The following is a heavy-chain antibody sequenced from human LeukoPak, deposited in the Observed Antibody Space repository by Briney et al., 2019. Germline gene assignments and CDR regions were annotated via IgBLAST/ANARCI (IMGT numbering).Heavy chain of an antibody. V-gene: IGHV1-18*01. J-gene: IGHJ6*03. Sequence: ASVKVSCKASGYTFTSNGISWVRQAPGQGLEWMGWISAYNGDTNYAQKLQGRVTMTTDTSTSTAYMELRSLRSGDTAVYYCARTHDVLSGYPPGYYMDVWGKGTTVTVSS. D-gene: IGHD3-3*01. CDR3: ARTHDVLSGYPPGYYMDV. CDR1: GYTFTSNG. CDR2: ISAYNGDT.